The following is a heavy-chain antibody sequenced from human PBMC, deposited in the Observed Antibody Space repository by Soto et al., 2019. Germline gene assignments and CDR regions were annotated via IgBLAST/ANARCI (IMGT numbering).Heavy chain of an antibody. V-gene: IGHV4-34*01. Sequence: PSETLSLTCAVYGGSFSGYYWSWIRQPPGKGLEWIGEINHSGSTNYNPSLKSRVTISVDTSKNQFSLKLSSVTAADTAVYYCARGGIAARLLGMWWFDPWGQGTLVTVSS. CDR3: ARGGIAARLLGMWWFDP. CDR2: INHSGST. CDR1: GGSFSGYY. J-gene: IGHJ5*02. D-gene: IGHD6-6*01.